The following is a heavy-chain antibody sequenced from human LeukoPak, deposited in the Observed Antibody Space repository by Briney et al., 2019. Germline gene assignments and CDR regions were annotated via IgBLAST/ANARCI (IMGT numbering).Heavy chain of an antibody. Sequence: SETLSLTCTVSGGSISNYYWSWIRQPPGKGLEWIGYIYYSGSTKYNPSLKSRVTISVDTSKNQFSLKLSSVTAADTAVYYCARVDSNNWYDSRGYFDYWGQGTLVTVSS. CDR2: IYYSGST. V-gene: IGHV4-59*01. J-gene: IGHJ4*02. CDR1: GGSISNYY. CDR3: ARVDSNNWYDSRGYFDY. D-gene: IGHD6-13*01.